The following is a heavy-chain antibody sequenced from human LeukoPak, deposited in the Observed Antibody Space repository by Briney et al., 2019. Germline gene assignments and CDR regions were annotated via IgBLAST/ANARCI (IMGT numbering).Heavy chain of an antibody. V-gene: IGHV3-21*01. CDR2: ISSSSSYI. J-gene: IGHJ6*02. D-gene: IGHD3-10*01. CDR1: GFTFSSYS. Sequence: GGSLRLSCAASGFTFSSYSMNWVRQAPGKGLEWVSSISSSSSYIYYADSVKGRFTIFRDNAKNSLYLQMNSLRAEDTAVYYCARDVGYYGSGDYYYYYGMDVWGQGTTVTVSS. CDR3: ARDVGYYGSGDYYYYYGMDV.